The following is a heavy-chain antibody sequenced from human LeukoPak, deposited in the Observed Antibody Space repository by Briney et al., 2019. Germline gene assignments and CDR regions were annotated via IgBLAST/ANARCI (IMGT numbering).Heavy chain of an antibody. J-gene: IGHJ4*02. V-gene: IGHV3-21*04. D-gene: IGHD1-26*01. CDR3: AKDRVGAILYFDY. CDR1: GFTFSSYS. CDR2: ISSSSSYI. Sequence: GGSLRLSCAASGFTFSSYSMNWVRQAPGKGLEWVSSISSSSSYIYYADSVKGRFTISRDNSKNTLYLETGSLRAEDTAIYYCAKDRVGAILYFDYWGQGSLVTVSS.